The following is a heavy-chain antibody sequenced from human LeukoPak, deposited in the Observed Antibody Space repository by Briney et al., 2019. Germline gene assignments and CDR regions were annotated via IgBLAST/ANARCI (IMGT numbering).Heavy chain of an antibody. D-gene: IGHD2-15*01. V-gene: IGHV3-21*04. CDR3: ARVSYCSGGSCYLYYFDY. Sequence: GGSLRLSCAASGFTFSSYSMNWVRQAPGKGLEWVSSISSSSSYIYYADSVKGRFTISRDNAKNSLYLQMNSLRAEDTALYHCARVSYCSGGSCYLYYFDYWGQGTLVTVSS. CDR2: ISSSSSYI. J-gene: IGHJ4*02. CDR1: GFTFSSYS.